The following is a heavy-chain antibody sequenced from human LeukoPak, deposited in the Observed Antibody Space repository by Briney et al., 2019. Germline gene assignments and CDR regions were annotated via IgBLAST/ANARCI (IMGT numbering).Heavy chain of an antibody. Sequence: GGSLRLSCAASGFTFSSYAMSWVRQAPGKGPAWVSSITGSGDNTYYADSVKGRFTISRDNSKSTLYLQMNSLSGEDTALYYCARRGGSNGWGDFDIWGQGTMVTVSS. D-gene: IGHD6-19*01. CDR3: ARRGGSNGWGDFDI. CDR2: ITGSGDNT. CDR1: GFTFSSYA. V-gene: IGHV3-23*01. J-gene: IGHJ3*02.